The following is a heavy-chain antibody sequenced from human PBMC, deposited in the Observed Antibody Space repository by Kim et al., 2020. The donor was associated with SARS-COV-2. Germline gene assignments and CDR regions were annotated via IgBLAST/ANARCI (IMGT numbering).Heavy chain of an antibody. D-gene: IGHD2-15*01. Sequence: RFTIARDNSKNTLYLQMNSLRAEDTAVYYCAKDIRYCSGGSCYADYYFDYWGQGTLVTVSS. V-gene: IGHV3-23*01. J-gene: IGHJ4*02. CDR3: AKDIRYCSGGSCYADYYFDY.